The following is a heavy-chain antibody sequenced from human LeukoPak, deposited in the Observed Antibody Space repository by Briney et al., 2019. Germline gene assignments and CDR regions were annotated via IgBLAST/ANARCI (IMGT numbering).Heavy chain of an antibody. Sequence: GGSLRLSCSSSGFTFSTFAMIWVRQPPGKGLEWVSSIFPSGGEIHYADSVRGRFTISRDNSKNTLYLQMNSLRAEDTAVYYCARDFRIQLWLFYFDYWGQGTLVTVSS. CDR1: GFTFSTFA. CDR3: ARDFRIQLWLFYFDY. CDR2: IFPSGGEI. V-gene: IGHV3-23*01. D-gene: IGHD5-18*01. J-gene: IGHJ4*02.